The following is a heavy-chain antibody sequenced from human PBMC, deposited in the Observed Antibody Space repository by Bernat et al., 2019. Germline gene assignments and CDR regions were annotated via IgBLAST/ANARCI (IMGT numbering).Heavy chain of an antibody. Sequence: QVQLVESGGGVVQPGRSLRLSCAASGFTFSSYGMHWVRQAPGKGLEWVAVIWYDGSNKYYADSVKGRFTISRDNSKNTLYLQMNSLRAEDTAVYYWARGIAAAGSLSVKGPNWGQRTLVNDSS. CDR3: ARGIAAAGSLSVKGPN. V-gene: IGHV3-33*01. CDR1: GFTFSSYG. J-gene: IGHJ4*02. D-gene: IGHD6-13*01. CDR2: IWYDGSNK.